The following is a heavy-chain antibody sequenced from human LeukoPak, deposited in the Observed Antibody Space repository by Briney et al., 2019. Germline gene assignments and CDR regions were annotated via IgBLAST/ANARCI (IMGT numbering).Heavy chain of an antibody. CDR1: GGSITSYY. CDR3: ARGQQLGWDY. V-gene: IGHV4-59*12. Sequence: NASETLSLTCTVSGGSITSYYWSWIRQPPGKGLEWIGYIYYSGSTNYNPSLKSRVTMSVDTSKNQFSLKLSSVTAADTAVYYCARGQQLGWDYWGQGTLVTVSS. D-gene: IGHD6-13*01. J-gene: IGHJ4*02. CDR2: IYYSGST.